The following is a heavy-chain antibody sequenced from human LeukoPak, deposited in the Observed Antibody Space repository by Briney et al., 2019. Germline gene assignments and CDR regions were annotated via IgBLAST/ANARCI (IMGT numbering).Heavy chain of an antibody. J-gene: IGHJ4*02. Sequence: GGSLRLSCAASGFTFSSYEMNWVRQAPGKGLEWVSYISSSGSTIYYADSVKGRFTISRDNAKNSLYLQMNSLRAEDTAVYYCARAAIPTTTFDYWGQGTLVTVSS. CDR3: ARAAIPTTTFDY. D-gene: IGHD2-21*02. V-gene: IGHV3-48*03. CDR1: GFTFSSYE. CDR2: ISSSGSTI.